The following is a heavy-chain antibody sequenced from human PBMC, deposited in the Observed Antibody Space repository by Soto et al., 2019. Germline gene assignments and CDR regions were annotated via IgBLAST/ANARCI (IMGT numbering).Heavy chain of an antibody. J-gene: IGHJ5*02. CDR2: IFYSGTT. Sequence: QLQLQESGPGLVKASETLSLTCSVSGGSVSSSTYCWGWIRQPPGKGLESIGTIFYSGTTYYNPSLKSRATMSVDTSKNQFSLKLRSVTAADTAVYYCARLTSWQQQLVDPWGQGILVTVSS. V-gene: IGHV4-39*01. CDR1: GGSVSSSTYC. CDR3: ARLTSWQQQLVDP. D-gene: IGHD6-13*01.